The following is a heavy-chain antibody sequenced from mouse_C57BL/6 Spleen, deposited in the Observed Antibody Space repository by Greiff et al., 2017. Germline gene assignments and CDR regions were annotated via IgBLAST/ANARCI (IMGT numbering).Heavy chain of an antibody. CDR1: GYTFTSYW. CDR3: APGTGDY. CDR2: IDPSDSYT. D-gene: IGHD4-1*01. Sequence: QVQLQQPGAELVKPGASVKLSCKASGYTFTSYWMQWVKQRPGQGLEWIGEIDPSDSYTNYNQKFKGKATLTVDTSSSTAYMQLSSLTSEDSAVYYCAPGTGDYWGQGTTLTVSS. J-gene: IGHJ2*01. V-gene: IGHV1-50*01.